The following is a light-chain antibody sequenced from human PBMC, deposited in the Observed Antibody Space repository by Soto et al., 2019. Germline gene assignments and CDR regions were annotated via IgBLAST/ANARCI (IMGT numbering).Light chain of an antibody. CDR3: QQFNSYPHT. CDR2: TAS. CDR1: QGIGRS. J-gene: IGKJ5*01. Sequence: AIQLTQSPSSLSASVGDRVTISCRASQGIGRSLAWYQRKAGKAPKLLIFTASTLESGVPSRFTGSGSGTDFTLPISSLQPEDFATYYCQQFNSYPHTFGQGTRLEI. V-gene: IGKV1-13*02.